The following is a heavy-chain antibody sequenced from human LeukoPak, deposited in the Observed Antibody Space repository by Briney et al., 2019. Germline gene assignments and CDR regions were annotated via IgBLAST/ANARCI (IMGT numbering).Heavy chain of an antibody. D-gene: IGHD2-2*01. V-gene: IGHV1-2*06. CDR3: ARDFVVVPAAMIQYNWFDP. CDR2: INPNSGGT. Sequence: ASVKVSCKASGYTFTGYYMHWVRQAPGQGLEWMGRINPNSGGTNYAQKFQDRVTMTRDTSISTAYMELSRLRSDDTAVYYCARDFVVVPAAMIQYNWFDPWGQGTLVTVSS. CDR1: GYTFTGYY. J-gene: IGHJ5*02.